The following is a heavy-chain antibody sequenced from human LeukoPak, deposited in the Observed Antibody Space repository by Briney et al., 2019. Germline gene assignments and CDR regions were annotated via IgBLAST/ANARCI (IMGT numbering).Heavy chain of an antibody. J-gene: IGHJ6*02. Sequence: GGSLRLSCAASGFTFSSYSMIWVRHAPGKGLEWVSSISSSSSYIYYADSVKGRFTISRDNAKNSLYLQMNSLRAEDTAVYYCARVGDSSGYYYYGMEVWGQGTTVTVSS. CDR1: GFTFSSYS. D-gene: IGHD3-22*01. CDR2: ISSSSSYI. V-gene: IGHV3-21*01. CDR3: ARVGDSSGYYYYGMEV.